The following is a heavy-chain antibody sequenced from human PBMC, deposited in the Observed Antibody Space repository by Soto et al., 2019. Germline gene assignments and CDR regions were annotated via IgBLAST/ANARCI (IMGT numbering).Heavy chain of an antibody. Sequence: EAQLLQSGGGLVPPGGSLRLSCVASGFAFGNYPMAWVRQTPGKGLQWISTITGSGGITDYEDSVRDRFTVSIDHSKDTVHLQMTSLRADDTAVYYCAKDRTMARGIRAFDIWGQGTTVTISS. CDR1: GFAFGNYP. D-gene: IGHD3-10*01. V-gene: IGHV3-23*01. CDR2: ITGSGGIT. CDR3: AKDRTMARGIRAFDI. J-gene: IGHJ3*02.